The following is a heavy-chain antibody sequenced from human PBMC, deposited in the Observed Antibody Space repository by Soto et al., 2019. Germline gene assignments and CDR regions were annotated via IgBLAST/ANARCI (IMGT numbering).Heavy chain of an antibody. J-gene: IGHJ3*02. V-gene: IGHV1-69*02. CDR3: ARADGCSGGSCYPSRAFDI. D-gene: IGHD2-15*01. Sequence: QVQLVQSGAEVKKPGSSVKVSCKASGGTFSSYTISWVRQAPGQGLEWMGRIIPILGIANYAQKFQGRVTITADNSTSTAYMELSSLRSEDTAVYYCARADGCSGGSCYPSRAFDIWGQGTMVTVSS. CDR1: GGTFSSYT. CDR2: IIPILGIA.